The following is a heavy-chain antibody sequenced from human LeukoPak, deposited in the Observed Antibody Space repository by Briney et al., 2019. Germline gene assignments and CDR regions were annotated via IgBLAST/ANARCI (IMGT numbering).Heavy chain of an antibody. CDR1: GFTFSSYE. D-gene: IGHD3-3*01. Sequence: GGSLRLSCAASGFTFSSYEMNWVRQAPGKGLEWVSSISGSSSYIYYADSVKGRFSISRDNAKKSLYLQMNSLRAEDTAVYYCARDHVADFWSGYSPYYYYYYMDVWGKGTTVTVSS. CDR2: ISGSSSYI. CDR3: ARDHVADFWSGYSPYYYYYYMDV. J-gene: IGHJ6*03. V-gene: IGHV3-21*01.